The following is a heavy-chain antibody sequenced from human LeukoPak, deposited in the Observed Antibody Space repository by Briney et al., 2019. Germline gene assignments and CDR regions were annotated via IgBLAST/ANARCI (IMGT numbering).Heavy chain of an antibody. CDR1: GFTFSTYD. D-gene: IGHD3-10*01. CDR2: MSKDGINK. V-gene: IGHV3-30*18. J-gene: IGHJ4*02. Sequence: GGSLRLSCTVSGFTFSTYDMHWVRQAPGKGLEWVAVMSKDGINKYYADSVKGRFAISRDNSKNTLYLQMNSLRVEDTAVYYCAKVHYGSGSYWGQGTLVTVSS. CDR3: AKVHYGSGSY.